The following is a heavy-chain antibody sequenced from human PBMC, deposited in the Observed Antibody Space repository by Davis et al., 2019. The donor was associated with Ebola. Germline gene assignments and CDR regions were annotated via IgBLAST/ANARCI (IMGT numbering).Heavy chain of an antibody. V-gene: IGHV4-59*01. CDR3: ARAAGRRDSFDI. CDR2: VHYSGRV. J-gene: IGHJ3*02. D-gene: IGHD1-26*01. Sequence: MPGGSLRLSCTVSGGSISDYHWSWIRQPPGKGLEWIGNVHYSGRVTYKSSLNFRFTISLDTSNNQFSLRVTSVTAADTAVYYCARAAGRRDSFDIWGQGTMVTVSS. CDR1: GGSISDYH.